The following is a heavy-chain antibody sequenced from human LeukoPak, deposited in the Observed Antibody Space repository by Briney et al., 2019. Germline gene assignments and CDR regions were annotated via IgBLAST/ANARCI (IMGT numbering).Heavy chain of an antibody. CDR1: GGSISSSSYY. J-gene: IGHJ3*02. V-gene: IGHV4-39*01. CDR2: IYYSGST. Sequence: SETLSLTCTVSGGSISSSSYYWGWIRQPPWKGLEWIGSIYYSGSTYYNPSLKSRVTISVDTSKNQFSLKLSSVTAADTAVYYCARQLSRDGYNRRAFDIWGQGTMVTVSS. D-gene: IGHD5-24*01. CDR3: ARQLSRDGYNRRAFDI.